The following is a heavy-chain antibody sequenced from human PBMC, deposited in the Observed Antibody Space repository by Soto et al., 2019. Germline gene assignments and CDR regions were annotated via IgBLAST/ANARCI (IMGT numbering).Heavy chain of an antibody. V-gene: IGHV1-8*01. D-gene: IGHD4-4*01. J-gene: IGHJ6*02. CDR1: GYTFTSYD. CDR3: ESFDYSNYNGYYYYDMDV. CDR2: MNPNSCNT. Sequence: QVQLVQSGAEVKKPGASVKVSCKASGYTFTSYDINWVRQATGQGLEWMGLMNPNSCNTGYAQKFQGRVTMTRNTSISTAYMELCSLRSEDTAVYYCESFDYSNYNGYYYYDMDVWGQGTTVTVSS.